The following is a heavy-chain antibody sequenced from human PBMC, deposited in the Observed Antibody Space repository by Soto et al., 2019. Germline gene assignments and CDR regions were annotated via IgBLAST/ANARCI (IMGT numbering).Heavy chain of an antibody. CDR2: ISYDGNNK. Sequence: SLRLSCAASGFTFSTYGMHWVRQAPGKGLEWVAVISYDGNNKYYADSVKGRFTISRDNSKNTLYLQMSSLRAEDTAVYYCAKSVYNWNDGFFDYWGQGTLVTVSS. V-gene: IGHV3-30*18. J-gene: IGHJ4*02. CDR1: GFTFSTYG. D-gene: IGHD1-1*01. CDR3: AKSVYNWNDGFFDY.